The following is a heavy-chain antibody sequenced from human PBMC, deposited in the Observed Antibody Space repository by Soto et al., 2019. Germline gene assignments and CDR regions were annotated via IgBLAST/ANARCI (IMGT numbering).Heavy chain of an antibody. V-gene: IGHV4-39*01. D-gene: IGHD3-9*01. J-gene: IGHJ4*02. Sequence: SETLSLTCTVSGGSISSSSYYWGWIRQPPGKGLEWIGSIYYSGSTYYNPSLKSRVTISVDTSKNQFSLKLSSVTAADTAVYYCARQSAHILTGYFDYWCQGTLVTVSS. CDR2: IYYSGST. CDR3: ARQSAHILTGYFDY. CDR1: GGSISSSSYY.